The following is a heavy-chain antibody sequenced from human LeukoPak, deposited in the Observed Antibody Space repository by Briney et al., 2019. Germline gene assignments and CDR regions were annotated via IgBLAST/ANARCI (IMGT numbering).Heavy chain of an antibody. V-gene: IGHV3-21*04. D-gene: IGHD4-17*01. Sequence: PGGSLRLSCAASGFSFSSYSMNWVRQAPGKGLEWVSSISNSSDYIYYADSLKGRFTISRDNAKKSLYLQMNSLRAEDTAVYYCAREGDYGSYFDYWGQGTLVTVSS. CDR1: GFSFSSYS. CDR2: ISNSSDYI. J-gene: IGHJ4*02. CDR3: AREGDYGSYFDY.